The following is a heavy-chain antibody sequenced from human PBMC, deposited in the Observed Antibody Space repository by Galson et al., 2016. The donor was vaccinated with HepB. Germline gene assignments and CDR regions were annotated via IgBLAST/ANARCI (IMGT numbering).Heavy chain of an antibody. D-gene: IGHD2-2*01. J-gene: IGHJ6*02. Sequence: SVKVSCKASGYKFTTYYIHWVRQAPGQGLEWMGIINPSGGMTTYAQNFQGRVTMTRDTSTGTVYMELNSLRSEDTAVYYCARDLGFANTGQYRAKNYNYYGMDVGGQGTTVTVSS. CDR3: ARDLGFANTGQYRAKNYNYYGMDV. V-gene: IGHV1-46*01. CDR1: GYKFTTYY. CDR2: INPSGGMT.